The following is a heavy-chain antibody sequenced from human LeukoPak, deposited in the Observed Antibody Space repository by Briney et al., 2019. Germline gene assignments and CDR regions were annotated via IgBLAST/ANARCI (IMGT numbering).Heavy chain of an antibody. J-gene: IGHJ5*02. Sequence: PSETLSLTCAVYGGSFSGYYWGWIRQPPGKGLEWIGSIYHSGSTYYNPSLKSRVTISVDTSKNQFSLKLSSVTAADTAVYYCARDRSSGWYGPGNWFDPWGQGTLVTVSS. CDR2: IYHSGST. V-gene: IGHV4-38-2*02. CDR1: GGSFSGYY. D-gene: IGHD6-19*01. CDR3: ARDRSSGWYGPGNWFDP.